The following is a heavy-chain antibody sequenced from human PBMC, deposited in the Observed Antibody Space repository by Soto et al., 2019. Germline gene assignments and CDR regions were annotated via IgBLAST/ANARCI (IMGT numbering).Heavy chain of an antibody. Sequence: GGSLRLSCAASGFTFSSYAMSWVRQAPGKGLEWVSAVSGSGGSTYYADSVKGRFTISRDNAKNTLYLQMNSLRAEDTAVYYCARGPPPYYYYMDVWGKGTTVTVSS. J-gene: IGHJ6*03. CDR3: ARGPPPYYYYMDV. CDR2: VSGSGGST. CDR1: GFTFSSYA. V-gene: IGHV3-23*01.